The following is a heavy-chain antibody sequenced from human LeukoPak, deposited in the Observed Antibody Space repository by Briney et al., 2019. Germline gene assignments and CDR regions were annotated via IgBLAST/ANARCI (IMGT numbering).Heavy chain of an antibody. Sequence: ASVKVSCKASGGTFSSYAIGWVRQAPGQGLEWMGRIIPIFGTANYAQKFQDRVTITTDESTSTAYMELSSLRSEDTAVYYCARSKWLFMFDIWGQGTMVIVSS. J-gene: IGHJ3*02. CDR1: GGTFSSYA. D-gene: IGHD3-22*01. CDR2: IIPIFGTA. CDR3: ARSKWLFMFDI. V-gene: IGHV1-69*05.